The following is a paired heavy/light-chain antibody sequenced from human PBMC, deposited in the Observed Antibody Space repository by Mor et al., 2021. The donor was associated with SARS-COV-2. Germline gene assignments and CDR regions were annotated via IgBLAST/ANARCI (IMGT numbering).Light chain of an antibody. Sequence: QSALTQPASVSGSPGQSITISCTGTSSDVGAYDYVSWYQQYPGQAPKIIIYDVTNRPSGVSGRFSGSKSGNTASLTISGLQAEDEADYYCSSYTNTYSLIFGGGTKVTVL. CDR1: SSDVGAYDY. CDR2: DVT. J-gene: IGLJ2*01. V-gene: IGLV2-14*03. CDR3: SSYTNTYSLI.
Heavy chain of an antibody. D-gene: IGHD2-21*01. V-gene: IGHV3-11*06. CDR1: GFTFSDYY. CDR2: ISGRGSSYT. J-gene: IGHJ4*02. CDR3: ARGGGWPSHSLHY. Sequence: QEQLVESGGGSVKPGGSLRLSCAASGFTFSDYYMSWIRQAPGKGLEWISSISGRGSSYTNYADSVKGRFTISRDNAKKSVYLLMNSLRVEDTAIYFCARGGGWPSHSLHYWGQGALVSVSS.